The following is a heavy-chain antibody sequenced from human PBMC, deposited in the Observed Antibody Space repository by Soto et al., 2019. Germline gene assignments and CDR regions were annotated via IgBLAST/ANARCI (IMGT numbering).Heavy chain of an antibody. D-gene: IGHD6-19*01. CDR3: ARHGSIAVAGYYDRMDV. CDR2: IYYSGST. J-gene: IGHJ6*02. CDR1: GRSISSSSYY. V-gene: IGHV4-39*01. Sequence: WETLCRTCTAPGRSISSSSYYWGWICEPPGKGLEWIGSIYYSGSTDYNPSLKSRVTIYVDTSKNQFSLKLSSVTAADTAVYYWARHGSIAVAGYYDRMDVCGQGTTVT.